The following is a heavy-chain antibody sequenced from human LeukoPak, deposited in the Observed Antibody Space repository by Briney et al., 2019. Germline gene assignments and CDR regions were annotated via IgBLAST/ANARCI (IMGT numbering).Heavy chain of an antibody. V-gene: IGHV3-30*18. J-gene: IGHJ5*02. D-gene: IGHD3-10*01. CDR2: ISYDGSNK. CDR1: GLTFSIYG. CDR3: AKEGPAYVAGSYYKNNWFDP. Sequence: HTGRSLRLSCAASGLTFSIYGMQWVRQAPGNGLEWVAVISYDGSNKYYADSVKGRFSISRDNSKNTLYLQMNSLRAEDTAVYYCAKEGPAYVAGSYYKNNWFDPWGQGTLVTVSS.